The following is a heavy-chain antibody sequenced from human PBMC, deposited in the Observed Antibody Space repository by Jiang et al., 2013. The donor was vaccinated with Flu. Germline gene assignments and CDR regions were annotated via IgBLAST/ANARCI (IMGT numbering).Heavy chain of an antibody. J-gene: IGHJ6*02. V-gene: IGHV4-34*01. CDR3: ARGGRDGYNLAWVRHLHYYYGMDV. CDR2: INHSGST. D-gene: IGHD5-24*01. Sequence: LLKPSETLSLTCAVYGGSFSGYYWSWIRQPPGKGLEWIGEINHSGSTNYNPSLKSRVTISVDTSKNQFSLKLSSVTAADTAVYYCARGGRDGYNLAWVRHLHYYYGMDVWGQGTTVTVSS. CDR1: GGSFSGYY.